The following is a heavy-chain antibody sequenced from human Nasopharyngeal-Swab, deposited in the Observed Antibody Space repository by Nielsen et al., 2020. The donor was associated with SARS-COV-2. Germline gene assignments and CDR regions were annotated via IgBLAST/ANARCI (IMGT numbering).Heavy chain of an antibody. D-gene: IGHD2-2*01. Sequence: GGSLRLSCAASGFTFSSYSMNWVRQAPGKGLEWVSSISSSSSYIYYADSVKGRFTISRDNAKNSLYLQMNSLRVEDTAVYYCARNQLLGSYYYYGMDVWGQGTTVTVSS. CDR1: GFTFSSYS. J-gene: IGHJ6*02. V-gene: IGHV3-21*01. CDR3: ARNQLLGSYYYYGMDV. CDR2: ISSSSSYI.